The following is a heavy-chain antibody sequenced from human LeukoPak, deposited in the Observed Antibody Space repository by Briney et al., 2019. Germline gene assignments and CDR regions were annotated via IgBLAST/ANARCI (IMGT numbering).Heavy chain of an antibody. V-gene: IGHV1-2*02. CDR1: GYTFTGYY. CDR3: ARGAFCIVGGEGPPVLCYYYMDV. D-gene: IGHD3-16*01. CDR2: INPNSGGT. Sequence: GASVKVSCKASGYTFTGYYMHWVRQAPGQGLEWMEWINPNSGGTNYAQKFQGRVTMTRDTSISTAYMELSRLRSDDTAVYYCARGAFCIVGGEGPPVLCYYYMDVWGKGTTVTISS. J-gene: IGHJ6*03.